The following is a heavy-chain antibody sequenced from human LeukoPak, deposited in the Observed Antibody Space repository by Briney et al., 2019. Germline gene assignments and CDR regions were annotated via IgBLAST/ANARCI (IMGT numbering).Heavy chain of an antibody. CDR1: GFXFSTYA. Sequence: GGSLRLSCSASGFXFSTYAAHWVRQAPGKGLEYVSAISSNGGSTYYADSVRGRFTISRDNSKNTLYLQMTSLRTEDTAVYYCVTLGLASPSDYWGQGTLVTVSS. CDR3: VTLGLASPSDY. D-gene: IGHD3/OR15-3a*01. J-gene: IGHJ4*02. CDR2: ISSNGGST. V-gene: IGHV3-64D*09.